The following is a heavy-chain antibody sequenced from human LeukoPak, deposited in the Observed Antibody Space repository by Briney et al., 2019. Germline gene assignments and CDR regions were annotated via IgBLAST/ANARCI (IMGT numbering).Heavy chain of an antibody. J-gene: IGHJ3*02. CDR1: GYTFTSYG. D-gene: IGHD7-27*01. V-gene: IGHV1-18*01. Sequence: ASVRVSCKASGYTFTSYGINWVRQAPGQGLEWMGWISAYDGNTDYAQYLQGRVTMTIDTSTSTAYMELKSLRSEDTAVYYCARERPWGSRAFDIWGQGTMVTVSS. CDR3: ARERPWGSRAFDI. CDR2: ISAYDGNT.